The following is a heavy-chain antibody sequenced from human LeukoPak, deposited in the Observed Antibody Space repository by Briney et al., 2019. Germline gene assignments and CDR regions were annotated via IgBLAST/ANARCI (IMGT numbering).Heavy chain of an antibody. CDR3: ARESKYSGYPFDY. CDR1: GFTFSSYW. D-gene: IGHD5-12*01. V-gene: IGHV3-74*01. J-gene: IGHJ4*02. CDR2: VNSDGSGT. Sequence: GGSLRLSCAASGFTFSSYWMHWVRQAPGKGLVWVSRVNSDGSGTTYADSVKGGFTISRDNAKNTLYLQMNSLRAEDTAVYYCARESKYSGYPFDYWGQGTLVTVSS.